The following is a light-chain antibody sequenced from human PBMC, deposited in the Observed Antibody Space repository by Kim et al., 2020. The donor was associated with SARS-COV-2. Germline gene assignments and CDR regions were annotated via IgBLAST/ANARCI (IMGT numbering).Light chain of an antibody. CDR3: AAWDDGLSGGV. V-gene: IGLV1-47*01. CDR1: SSNIGSND. CDR2: NNN. J-gene: IGLJ1*01. Sequence: QSVVTQPPSASGTPGQRVTISCSGSSSNIGSNDVDWYQQLPGTAPKLLIYNNNQRPSGVPDRFSGSRSGTSASLPISDRRSEDEADYYCAAWDDGLSGGVFGTGTKVTVL.